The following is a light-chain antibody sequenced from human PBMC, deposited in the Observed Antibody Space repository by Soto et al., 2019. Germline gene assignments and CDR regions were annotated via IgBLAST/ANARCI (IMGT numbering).Light chain of an antibody. J-gene: IGLJ2*01. CDR2: GNR. CDR3: QSYDSSLSGSKV. Sequence: QSVLTQPPSVSGAPGQEVTISCTGSTSNIGAGYDVHWYQQLPGTAPKLLIYGNRNRPSGVPDRFSGSKSGTSASLAITGLQAEDEADYYCQSYDSSLSGSKVFGGGTKVTVL. CDR1: TSNIGAGYD. V-gene: IGLV1-40*01.